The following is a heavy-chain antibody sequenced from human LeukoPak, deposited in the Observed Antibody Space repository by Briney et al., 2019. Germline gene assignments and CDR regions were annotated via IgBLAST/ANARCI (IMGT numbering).Heavy chain of an antibody. J-gene: IGHJ4*02. CDR1: GFTFSGYG. CDR2: IWYDGSNK. V-gene: IGHV3-33*01. Sequence: GGSLRLSCAASGFTFSGYGMHWVRQAPGKGLEWVAVIWYDGSNKYYADSVKGRFTISRDNSKNTLYLQMNSLRAEDTAVYYCARDYYDGSGFDYWGQGTLVTVSS. D-gene: IGHD3-22*01. CDR3: ARDYYDGSGFDY.